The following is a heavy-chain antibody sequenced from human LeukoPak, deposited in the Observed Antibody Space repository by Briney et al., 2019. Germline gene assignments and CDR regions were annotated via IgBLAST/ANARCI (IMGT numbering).Heavy chain of an antibody. V-gene: IGHV4-59*01. Sequence: SETLSLTCTVSGGSISSYYWSWIRQPPGKGLEWIGYIYHSGSTNYNPSLKSRVTISIETSKNQFSLKLSSVTAADTAVYYCARGADYYDSSGYKWFDPWGQGTLVTVSS. CDR2: IYHSGST. D-gene: IGHD3-22*01. J-gene: IGHJ5*02. CDR3: ARGADYYDSSGYKWFDP. CDR1: GGSISSYY.